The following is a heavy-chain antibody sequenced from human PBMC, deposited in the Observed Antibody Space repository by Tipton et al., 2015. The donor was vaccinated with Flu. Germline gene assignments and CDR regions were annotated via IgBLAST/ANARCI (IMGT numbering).Heavy chain of an antibody. J-gene: IGHJ4*02. CDR2: ISGTGGST. CDR3: AKDGWDTSGWYPFDY. CDR1: GFNLSSYE. D-gene: IGHD6-19*01. V-gene: IGHV3-23*01. Sequence: SLRLSCSASGFNLSSYEMNWVRQAPGKGLEWVSAISGTGGSTYYGDSVQGRFTISRDNSKNALYLLINSLRAEDTAVYYCAKDGWDTSGWYPFDYWGQGTLVTVSS.